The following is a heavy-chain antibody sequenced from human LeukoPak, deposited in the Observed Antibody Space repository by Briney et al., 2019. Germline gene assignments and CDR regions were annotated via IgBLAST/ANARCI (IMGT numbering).Heavy chain of an antibody. D-gene: IGHD1-26*01. J-gene: IGHJ5*02. Sequence: PGGSLRLSCAASGFTFSSYSMNWVRQAPGKGLEWVSSISSSSSYIYYADSVKGRFTISRDNAKNSLYLQMNSLRAEDTAVYYYARDAHLGRELPESPDWFDPWGQGTLVTVSS. V-gene: IGHV3-21*01. CDR3: ARDAHLGRELPESPDWFDP. CDR2: ISSSSSYI. CDR1: GFTFSSYS.